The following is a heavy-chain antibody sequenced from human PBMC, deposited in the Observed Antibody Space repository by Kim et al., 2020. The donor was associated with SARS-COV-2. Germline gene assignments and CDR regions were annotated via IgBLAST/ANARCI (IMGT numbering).Heavy chain of an antibody. J-gene: IGHJ4*02. V-gene: IGHV1-69*13. CDR1: GGTFSSYA. CDR2: IIPIFGTA. D-gene: IGHD4-4*01. CDR3: ARDSGMDDYSNLRVRTRFDY. Sequence: SVKVSCKASGGTFSSYAISWVRQAPGQGLEWMGGIIPIFGTANYAQKFQGRVTITADESTSTAYMELSSLRSEDTAVYYCARDSGMDDYSNLRVRTRFDYWGQGTLVTVSS.